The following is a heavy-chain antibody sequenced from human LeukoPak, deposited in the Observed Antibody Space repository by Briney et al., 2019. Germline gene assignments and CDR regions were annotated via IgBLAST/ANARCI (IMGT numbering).Heavy chain of an antibody. Sequence: SETLSLTCTVSGGSISAYYWSWIRQPPGKGLEWIGEFNHSGSANYNPSLKSRVTISADTSKNQFSLRLSSVTAADTAVYYCARQSHSSTWSSDYWGQGTLVTVSS. J-gene: IGHJ4*02. D-gene: IGHD6-13*01. CDR1: GGSISAYY. V-gene: IGHV4-34*01. CDR3: ARQSHSSTWSSDY. CDR2: FNHSGSA.